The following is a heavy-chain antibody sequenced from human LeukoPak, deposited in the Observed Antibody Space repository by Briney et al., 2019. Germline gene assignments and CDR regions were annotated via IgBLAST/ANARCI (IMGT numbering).Heavy chain of an antibody. V-gene: IGHV4-4*07. D-gene: IGHD4-17*01. Sequence: ETLSLTCTVSGGSISSFYWSWIRQPAGKGPEWIGRIYTSGNTNYNPSLKSRVTMSVDTSKNQVSLNLTSVTVADTAVYYCARESSTVTRALDYWGQGTLVTVSS. CDR1: GGSISSFY. J-gene: IGHJ4*02. CDR3: ARESSTVTRALDY. CDR2: IYTSGNT.